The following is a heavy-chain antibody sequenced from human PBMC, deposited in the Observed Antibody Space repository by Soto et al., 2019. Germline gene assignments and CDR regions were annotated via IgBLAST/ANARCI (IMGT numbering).Heavy chain of an antibody. V-gene: IGHV4-39*01. Sequence: SLTCTVSGGSISSSSYYWGWIRQPPGKGLEWIGSIYYSGSTYYNPSLKSRVTLSVDTSKNQFSLKLSSVTAADTAVYYCARPGNYGSGSYMYYFDYWGQGILVTVSS. J-gene: IGHJ4*02. CDR2: IYYSGST. D-gene: IGHD3-10*01. CDR3: ARPGNYGSGSYMYYFDY. CDR1: GGSISSSSYY.